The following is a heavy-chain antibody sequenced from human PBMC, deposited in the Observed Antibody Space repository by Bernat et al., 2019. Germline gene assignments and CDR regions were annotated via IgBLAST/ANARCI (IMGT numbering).Heavy chain of an antibody. D-gene: IGHD6-13*01. CDR3: ARQGSSSSWGTSESFDY. Sequence: QLQLQESGPGLVKPSETLSLTCTVSGGSISSSSYYWGWIRQPPGKGLEWIGSIYYSGSTYCNPSRKSRVTISVDTSKNQFSLKLSSVTAADTAVYYCARQGSSSSWGTSESFDYWGQGTLVTVSS. CDR1: GGSISSSSYY. CDR2: IYYSGST. V-gene: IGHV4-39*01. J-gene: IGHJ4*02.